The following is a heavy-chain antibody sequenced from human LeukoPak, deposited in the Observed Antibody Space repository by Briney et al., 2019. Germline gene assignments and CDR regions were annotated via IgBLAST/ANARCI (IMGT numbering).Heavy chain of an antibody. CDR2: INHSGST. V-gene: IGHV4-34*01. J-gene: IGHJ4*02. D-gene: IGHD6-6*01. CDR1: GGSFSGYY. Sequence: PSETLSLTCAVYGGSFSGYYWSWIRQPPGKGLEWIGEINHSGSTNYNPSLKSRVTISVDTSKNQFSLKLSSVTAADTAVYYCARVRSPIAARHFDYWGQGTLVTVSS. CDR3: ARVRSPIAARHFDY.